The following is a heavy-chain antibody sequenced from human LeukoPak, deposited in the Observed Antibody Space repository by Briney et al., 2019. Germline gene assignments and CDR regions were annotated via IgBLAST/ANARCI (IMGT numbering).Heavy chain of an antibody. J-gene: IGHJ4*02. V-gene: IGHV4-34*01. CDR2: INHSGDT. CDR1: GGSFNGYY. D-gene: IGHD3-10*01. CDR3: ARDGYGSGWDY. Sequence: PSETLSLTCAVYGGSFNGYYWTWIRQPPGKGLEWIGEINHSGDTNYNPSLKSRVTISVDTSKNQFSLNLTSVTAADTAVYYCARDGYGSGWDYWGRGTLVTVSS.